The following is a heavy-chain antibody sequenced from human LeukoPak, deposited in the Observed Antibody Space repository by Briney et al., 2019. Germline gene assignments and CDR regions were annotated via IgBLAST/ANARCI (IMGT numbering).Heavy chain of an antibody. CDR1: GGSVSSGSYY. V-gene: IGHV4-61*01. D-gene: IGHD2-2*01. Sequence: PSETLSLTCTVSGGSVSSGSYYWSWIRQPPGKGLEWIGYIYYSGSTNYNPSLKSRVTISVDTSKIQFSLKLSSVTAADTAVYYCASGDIVAVPAAGKSYYYYYGMDVWGQGTTVTVSS. J-gene: IGHJ6*02. CDR3: ASGDIVAVPAAGKSYYYYYGMDV. CDR2: IYYSGST.